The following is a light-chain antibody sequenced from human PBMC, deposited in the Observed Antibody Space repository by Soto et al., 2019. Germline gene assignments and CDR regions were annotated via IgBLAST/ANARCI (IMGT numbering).Light chain of an antibody. CDR1: SSDVGYYNY. CDR3: CSYAGSFSYV. V-gene: IGLV2-11*01. CDR2: DVS. Sequence: QSVLTQPRSVSGSPGQSVTISCTGTSSDVGYYNYVSWYQHHPGKAPKLVIYDVSKRPSGVPDRFSGSKSGNTASLTISGLQAEVEADYYCCSYAGSFSYVFGTGTKVTVL. J-gene: IGLJ1*01.